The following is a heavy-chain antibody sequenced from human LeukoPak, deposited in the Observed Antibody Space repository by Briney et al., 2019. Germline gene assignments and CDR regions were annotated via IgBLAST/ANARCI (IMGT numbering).Heavy chain of an antibody. CDR1: GFTVSSNY. CDR2: IYSGGST. V-gene: IGHV3-66*01. D-gene: IGHD3-22*01. J-gene: IGHJ4*02. Sequence: PGGSLRLSCAASGFTVSSNYMSWVRQAPGKGLEWVSVIYSGGSTYYADSVKGRFTISRDNSKNTLYLQMNSLRAEDTAVYYCAKDRGYDSSGLALDYWGQGTLVTVSS. CDR3: AKDRGYDSSGLALDY.